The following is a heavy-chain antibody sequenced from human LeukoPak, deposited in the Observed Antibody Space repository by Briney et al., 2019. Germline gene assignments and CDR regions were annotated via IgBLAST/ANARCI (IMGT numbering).Heavy chain of an antibody. CDR2: IYWDDEK. J-gene: IGHJ6*03. V-gene: IGHV2-5*02. D-gene: IGHD5-24*01. Sequence: SGPALVKPTQTLTLTCTFSGFSLTTSGVGVGWIRQPPGRALEWLALIYWDDEKRYRPSLKSRLTLTKDTSKNQVVLTMTNMDPVDTATYFCARLMDYYYYMDVWGKGTSVTVSS. CDR3: ARLMDYYYYMDV. CDR1: GFSLTTSGVG.